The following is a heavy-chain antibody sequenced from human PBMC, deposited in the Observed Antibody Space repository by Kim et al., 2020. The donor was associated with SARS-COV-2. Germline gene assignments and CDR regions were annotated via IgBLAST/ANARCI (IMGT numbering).Heavy chain of an antibody. CDR3: ARWGIAAAGSGHAFDI. D-gene: IGHD6-13*01. V-gene: IGHV7-4-1*02. CDR2: INTNTGNP. CDR1: GYTFTNYA. J-gene: IGHJ3*02. Sequence: ASVKVSCKASGYTFTNYAMNWVRQAPGQGLEWMGWINTNTGNPTYAQGFTGRFVFSLDTSVSTAYLQISSLKAEDTAVYYCARWGIAAAGSGHAFDIWGQVTMVTVSS.